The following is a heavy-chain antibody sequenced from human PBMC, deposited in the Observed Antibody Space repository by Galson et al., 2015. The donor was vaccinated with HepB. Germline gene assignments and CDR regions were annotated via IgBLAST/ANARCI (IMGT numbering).Heavy chain of an antibody. Sequence: SLRLSCAASGFTFSSYSMNWVRQAPGKGLEWVSYISSSSSTIYYADSVKGRFTISRDNAKNSLYLQMNSLRAEDTAVYYCARGPRPAQAYYYYYMDVWGKGTTVTVSS. CDR3: ARGPRPAQAYYYYYMDV. V-gene: IGHV3-48*01. CDR1: GFTFSSYS. CDR2: ISSSSSTI. J-gene: IGHJ6*03.